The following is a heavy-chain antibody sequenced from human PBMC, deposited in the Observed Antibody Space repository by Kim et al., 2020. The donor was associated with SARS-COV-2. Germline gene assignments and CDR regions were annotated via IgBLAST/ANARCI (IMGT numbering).Heavy chain of an antibody. CDR3: AGSDGRASWHQFAY. Sequence: SETLSLTCTVSSDSMSSYYWSWIRRLPGKGLEWIGYIFYSGSTNYNPSLKSRVTISWDTSRNQFSLDLTSVIDADTAVYYCAGSDGRASWHQFAYWGQG. J-gene: IGHJ4*02. CDR1: SDSMSSYY. V-gene: IGHV4-59*03. CDR2: IFYSGST.